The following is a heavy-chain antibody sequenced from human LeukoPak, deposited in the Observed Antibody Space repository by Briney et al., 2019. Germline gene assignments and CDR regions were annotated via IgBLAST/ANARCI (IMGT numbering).Heavy chain of an antibody. D-gene: IGHD5-18*01. CDR3: ARGVYSYGYERGIRTNWFDP. J-gene: IGHJ5*02. V-gene: IGHV4-4*07. CDR1: GGSISSYY. Sequence: SETLSLTCTVSGGSISSYYWSWIRQPAGKGLEWIGRIYTSGSTNYNPSLKSRVTISVDTSKNQLSLKLSSVTAADTAVYYCARGVYSYGYERGIRTNWFDPWGQGTLVTVSS. CDR2: IYTSGST.